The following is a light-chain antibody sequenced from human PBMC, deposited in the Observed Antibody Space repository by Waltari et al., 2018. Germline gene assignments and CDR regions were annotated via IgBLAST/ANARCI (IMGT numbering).Light chain of an antibody. V-gene: IGKV1-33*01. CDR3: QQYDNPPYT. CDR1: QDISNH. Sequence: DIQMTQSPSSLSASVGDRVTITCQASQDISNHLNWYQQKPGKAPNPVIYDASNLETGFPSRFSGSGSWTDFTFTIASLQPEDIATYHCQQYDNPPYTFGQGTKLEI. CDR2: DAS. J-gene: IGKJ2*01.